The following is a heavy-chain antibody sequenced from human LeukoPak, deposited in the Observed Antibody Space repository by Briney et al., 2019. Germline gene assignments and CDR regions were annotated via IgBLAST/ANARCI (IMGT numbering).Heavy chain of an antibody. D-gene: IGHD3-3*01. CDR1: GFTFDDYA. CDR2: ISWNSGSI. V-gene: IGHV3-9*03. Sequence: PGRSLRLSWAASGFTFDDYAMHWVRQAPGKGLEWVSGISWNSGSIGYADSVKGRFTISRDNAKNSLYLQMNSLRAEDMALYYCAKGAYYDFWSGYFHFDYWGQGTLVTVSS. CDR3: AKGAYYDFWSGYFHFDY. J-gene: IGHJ4*02.